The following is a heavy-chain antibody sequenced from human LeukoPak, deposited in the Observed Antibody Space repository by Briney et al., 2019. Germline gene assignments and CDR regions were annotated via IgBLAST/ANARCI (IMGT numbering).Heavy chain of an antibody. CDR1: GYTFTGYY. CDR3: PRDLGQQLHGYY. Sequence: ASVKVSCMASGYTFTGYYMHWVRQAPAQGLDWMGWINPNSGGSNNAQKFQGRVTMPRDTSFSAASVELSRLTSGYTAVYYFPRDLGQQLHGYYWGAGTLVTVSS. D-gene: IGHD6-13*01. CDR2: INPNSGGS. J-gene: IGHJ4*02. V-gene: IGHV1-2*02.